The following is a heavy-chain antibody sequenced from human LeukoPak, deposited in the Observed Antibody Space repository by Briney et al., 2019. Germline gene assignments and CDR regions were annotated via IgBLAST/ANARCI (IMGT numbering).Heavy chain of an antibody. CDR1: GGSISSYY. J-gene: IGHJ6*03. D-gene: IGHD3-16*01. CDR3: ARGGGLNYYYYYMDV. V-gene: IGHV4-59*01. CDR2: IYYSGST. Sequence: SETLSLTCIVSGGSISSYYWSWIRQPPGKGLEWIGYIYYSGSTNYNPSLKSRVTISVDTSKNQFSLKLSSVTAADTAVYYCARGGGLNYYYYYMDVWGKGTTVTISS.